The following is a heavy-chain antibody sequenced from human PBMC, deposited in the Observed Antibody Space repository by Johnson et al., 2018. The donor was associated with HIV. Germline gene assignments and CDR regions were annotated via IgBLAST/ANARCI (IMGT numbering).Heavy chain of an antibody. CDR2: IKSKTDGGTT. CDR1: GFTFSNAW. V-gene: IGHV3-15*01. CDR3: TTLGYCRGGSCYSGRGFDI. J-gene: IGHJ3*02. Sequence: VQLVESGGGLVQPGWSLRLSCAASGFTFSNAWMSWVRQAPGKGLEWVGRIKSKTDGGTTDYAAPVKGRFTISRDDSNNTLYLQMNSLKTEDTAVYYCTTLGYCRGGSCYSGRGFDIWGQGTMVTVSS. D-gene: IGHD2-15*01.